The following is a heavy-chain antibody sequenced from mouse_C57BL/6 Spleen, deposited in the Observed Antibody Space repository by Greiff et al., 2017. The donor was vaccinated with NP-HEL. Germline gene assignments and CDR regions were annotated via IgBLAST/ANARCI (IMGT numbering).Heavy chain of an antibody. V-gene: IGHV1-59*01. D-gene: IGHD4-1*01. CDR1: GYTFTSYW. CDR2: IDPSDSYT. Sequence: QVQLQQPGAELVRPGTSVKLSCKASGYTFTSYWMHWVKQRPGQGLEWIGVIDPSDSYTNYNQKFKGKATLTVDTSSSTAYMQLSSLTSEDSAVYDCARNPHKLGYFDYWGQGTTLTVSS. J-gene: IGHJ2*01. CDR3: ARNPHKLGYFDY.